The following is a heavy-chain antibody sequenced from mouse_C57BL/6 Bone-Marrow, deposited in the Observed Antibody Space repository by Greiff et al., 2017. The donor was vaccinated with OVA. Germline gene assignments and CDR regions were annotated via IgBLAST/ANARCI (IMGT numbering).Heavy chain of an antibody. J-gene: IGHJ2*01. V-gene: IGHV1-55*01. CDR1: GYTFTSYW. CDR3: ASHLSYDSNYYFDC. Sequence: QVQLQQPGAELVKPGASVKMSCKASGYTFTSYWITWVKQRPGQGLEWIGDIYPGSGSTNYNEKFKSKATLTVDTSSSTAYMQLSSLTSEDSAVYYCASHLSYDSNYYFDCWGQGTTLTVSS. D-gene: IGHD2-5*01. CDR2: IYPGSGST.